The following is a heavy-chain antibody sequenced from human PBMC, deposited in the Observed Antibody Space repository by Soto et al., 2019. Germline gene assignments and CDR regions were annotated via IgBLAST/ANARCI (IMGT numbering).Heavy chain of an antibody. J-gene: IGHJ5*01. CDR3: LKDRHVYERDAYPRGWFAS. V-gene: IGHV3-23*01. Sequence: EVEFLESGGGLAQPGGSLRLSCSGSGFTFASYALNWVRQAPGKWLEWVSGINDDGSKTYYADSVKGRFTISRDNSKRTLYLQMSSLRVEDTAIYHCLKDRHVYERDAYPRGWFASRGQGTQVRVSS. CDR1: GFTFASYA. D-gene: IGHD3-16*01. CDR2: INDDGSKT.